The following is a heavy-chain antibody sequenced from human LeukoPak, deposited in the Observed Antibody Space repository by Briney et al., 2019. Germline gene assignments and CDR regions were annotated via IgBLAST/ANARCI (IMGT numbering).Heavy chain of an antibody. Sequence: GGSLRLSCAASEFTFSGYWVHWVRQTPGKGLVWLSRITPDGSGTSYADSVKGRFTISRDNAKNSLYLQMNSLRVEDTAVYYCARVFRPSLTVFIIRGAFDIWGQGTMVTVSS. CDR3: ARVFRPSLTVFIIRGAFDI. V-gene: IGHV3-74*01. J-gene: IGHJ3*02. D-gene: IGHD3-3*01. CDR2: ITPDGSGT. CDR1: EFTFSGYW.